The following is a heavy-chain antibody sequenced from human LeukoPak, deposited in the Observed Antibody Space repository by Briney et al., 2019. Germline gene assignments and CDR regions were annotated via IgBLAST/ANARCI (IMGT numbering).Heavy chain of an antibody. CDR2: IYTSGST. V-gene: IGHV4-61*02. CDR3: ARDPGVTTLPRFDP. Sequence: PSETLSLTCTVSGGSISSSSYYWSWIRQPAGKGLEWIGRIYTSGSTNYNPSLKSRVTISVDTSKNQFSLKLSSVTAADTAVYYCARDPGVTTLPRFDPWGQGTLVTVSS. CDR1: GGSISSSSYY. D-gene: IGHD4-11*01. J-gene: IGHJ5*02.